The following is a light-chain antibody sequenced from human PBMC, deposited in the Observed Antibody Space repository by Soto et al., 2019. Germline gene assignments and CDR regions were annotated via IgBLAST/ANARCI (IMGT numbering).Light chain of an antibody. V-gene: IGKV1-5*03. CDR1: QSISSW. CDR3: QQYDSFPYT. J-gene: IGKJ2*01. CDR2: KAS. Sequence: DIQMTQSPSTLSASVGDRVTISCRASQSISSWLAWYQQKPGKAPKLLIYKASSLESGVPSRFSGSGSGAEFTLTISSLQPDDFATYYCQQYDSFPYTFGQGTRLEIK.